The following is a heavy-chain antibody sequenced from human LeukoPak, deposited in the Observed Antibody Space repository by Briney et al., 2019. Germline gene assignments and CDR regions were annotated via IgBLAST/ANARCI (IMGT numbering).Heavy chain of an antibody. CDR3: ARLSTWVRGVRYYYYYYMDV. Sequence: GGSLTLSCAASGFTFTSYNFHWVRRAPGKGLEWVSFISYDGNIKYADSVKGRFTISRDNAKNSLYLQMNSLRAEDTAVYYCARLSTWVRGVRYYYYYYMDVWGKGTTVSVSS. CDR1: GFTFTSYN. CDR2: ISYDGNIK. D-gene: IGHD3-10*01. V-gene: IGHV3-30*03. J-gene: IGHJ6*03.